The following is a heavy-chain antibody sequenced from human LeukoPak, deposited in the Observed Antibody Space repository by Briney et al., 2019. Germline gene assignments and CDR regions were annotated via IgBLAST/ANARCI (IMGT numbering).Heavy chain of an antibody. Sequence: SSETLSLTCAVSGVSISSYYWSWIRQPPGKGLEWIGYIYYSGSTNYNPSLKNRVTISVGTSKNQFCLKRSSVTAADTAVYYCARAWQLGTFDYWGQGTLVTVSS. CDR3: ARAWQLGTFDY. D-gene: IGHD6-13*01. J-gene: IGHJ4*02. CDR2: IYYSGST. V-gene: IGHV4-59*01. CDR1: GVSISSYY.